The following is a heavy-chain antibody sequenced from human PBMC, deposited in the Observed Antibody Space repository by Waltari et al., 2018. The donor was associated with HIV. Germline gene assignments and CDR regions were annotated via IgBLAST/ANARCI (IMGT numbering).Heavy chain of an antibody. J-gene: IGHJ3*02. Sequence: EVLLVHSGGGLVQPGGSLRLSCAAWGSQCADLVFYGVRQAPGRGLEGVSSISLKSGTIGYADSVKGRFTISRDNAKNSLSLQMNSLRPGDTALYYCAKVGMTAVTSYAIDIWGQGTMVTVSS. CDR1: GSQCADLV. CDR2: ISLKSGTI. V-gene: IGHV3-9*01. D-gene: IGHD4-17*01. CDR3: AKVGMTAVTSYAIDI.